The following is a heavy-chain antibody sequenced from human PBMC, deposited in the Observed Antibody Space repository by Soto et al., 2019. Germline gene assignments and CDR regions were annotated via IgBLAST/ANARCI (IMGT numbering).Heavy chain of an antibody. J-gene: IGHJ4*02. Sequence: GGSLRLSCAACGLTFCSYWMHGFRKSPGKGLVWVSRINSDGSSTSYADSVKGRFTISRDNAKNTLYLQMNSLRAEDTAVYYCARDGRWLQYALYYFDYWGQGTLVTVSS. CDR3: ARDGRWLQYALYYFDY. CDR2: INSDGSST. D-gene: IGHD5-12*01. CDR1: GLTFCSYW. V-gene: IGHV3-74*01.